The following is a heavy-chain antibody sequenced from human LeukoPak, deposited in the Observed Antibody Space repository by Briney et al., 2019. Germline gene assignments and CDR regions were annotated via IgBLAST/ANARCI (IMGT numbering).Heavy chain of an antibody. Sequence: PSETLSLTCTVSGDSISSYYWSWVRQPAGKGLEWIGRIHPSGSTNYNSSLKSRLTISVDPSKNQFFLNLTSPTAADTAVYYCVREAAVGYYFDSWGQGTLVTVSS. CDR2: IHPSGST. CDR1: GDSISSYY. V-gene: IGHV4-4*07. D-gene: IGHD1-26*01. J-gene: IGHJ4*02. CDR3: VREAAVGYYFDS.